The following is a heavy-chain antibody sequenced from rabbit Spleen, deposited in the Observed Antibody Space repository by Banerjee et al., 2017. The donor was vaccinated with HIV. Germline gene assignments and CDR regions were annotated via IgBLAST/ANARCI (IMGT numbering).Heavy chain of an antibody. CDR3: AENGINGVYPYYFDL. CDR1: GVSFSFSSY. CDR2: IDSGSSGFT. D-gene: IGHD2-1*01. V-gene: IGHV1S40*01. J-gene: IGHJ4*01. Sequence: QSLEESGGDLVKPGASLTLTCTASGVSFSFSSYMCWVRQAPGKGLEWIACIDSGSSGFTYFASWAKGRFTISKTSSTTVTLQMTSLTAADTATYFCAENGINGVYPYYFDLWGPGTLVTVS.